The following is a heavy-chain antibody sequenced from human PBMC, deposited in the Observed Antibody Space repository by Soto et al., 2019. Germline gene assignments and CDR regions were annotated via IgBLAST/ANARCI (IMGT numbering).Heavy chain of an antibody. V-gene: IGHV3-30-3*01. D-gene: IGHD6-6*01. Sequence: QMQLVESGGGVVQPGRSLRLSCAASGFTFSSYAMHWVRQAPGKGLEWVAVISYDGSNKYYADSVKGRFTISRDNSKNTLYLQMNSLKDEDTAVYDCARERYGRASITLDYWGQGTLVTVSS. J-gene: IGHJ4*02. CDR3: ARERYGRASITLDY. CDR2: ISYDGSNK. CDR1: GFTFSSYA.